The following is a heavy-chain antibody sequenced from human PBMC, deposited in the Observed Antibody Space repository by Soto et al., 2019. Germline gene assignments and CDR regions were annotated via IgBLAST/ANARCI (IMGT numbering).Heavy chain of an antibody. CDR3: ARSQGGSCCLDIQYYYYYGMEV. J-gene: IGHJ6*02. CDR1: GGTFSSYA. D-gene: IGHD2-15*01. CDR2: IIPIFATA. Sequence: QVQLVQSGAEVKKPGSSVKVSCKAPGGTFSSYAISWVRQAPGQGLEWMGGIIPIFATAKYAQKFQGRVTITADEHTSTGNMELSSLRPEDTAVYYYARSQGGSCCLDIQYYYYYGMEVWCQETTVTVSS. V-gene: IGHV1-69*01.